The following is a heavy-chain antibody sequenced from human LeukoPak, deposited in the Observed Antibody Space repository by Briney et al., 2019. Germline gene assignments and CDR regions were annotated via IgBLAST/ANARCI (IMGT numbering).Heavy chain of an antibody. D-gene: IGHD2-21*02. CDR2: ISGDGGST. Sequence: GGSLRLSCAASGFTFDDYAMHWVRQAPGKGLEWVSLISGDGGSTYYADSVKGRFTISRDNSKNSLYLQMNSLRTEDTALYYCAKDRAKVTAIDYYYYMDVWGKGTTVTVSS. V-gene: IGHV3-43*02. J-gene: IGHJ6*03. CDR3: AKDRAKVTAIDYYYYMDV. CDR1: GFTFDDYA.